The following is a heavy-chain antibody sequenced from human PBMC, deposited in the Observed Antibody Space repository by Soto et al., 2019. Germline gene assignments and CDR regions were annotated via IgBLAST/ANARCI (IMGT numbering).Heavy chain of an antibody. CDR3: ARDSSGGYDILTGLYGMDV. J-gene: IGHJ6*02. CDR1: GFTFSSYS. D-gene: IGHD3-9*01. CDR2: ISSSSSTI. Sequence: PGGSLRLSCAASGFTFSSYSMNWVRQAPGKGLEWVSYISSSSSTIYYADSVKGRFTISRDNAKNSLYLQMNSLRDEDTAVYYCARDSSGGYDILTGLYGMDVWGQGTTVTSP. V-gene: IGHV3-48*02.